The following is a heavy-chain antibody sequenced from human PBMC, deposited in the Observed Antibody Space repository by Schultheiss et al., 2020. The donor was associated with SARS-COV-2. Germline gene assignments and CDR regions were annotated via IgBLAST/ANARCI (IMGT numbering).Heavy chain of an antibody. J-gene: IGHJ4*02. CDR3: ARPADGTVKPPKD. CDR1: GYTFTSNY. D-gene: IGHD1-14*01. CDR2: INPNSGGT. V-gene: IGHV1-2*04. Sequence: ASVKVSCKASGYTFTSNYMHWVRQAPGQGLEWMGWINPNSGGTDYAQKFQGWVTMTRDTSISTAYMELSRLRSDDTAVYYCARPADGTVKPPKDWGQGTLVTVSS.